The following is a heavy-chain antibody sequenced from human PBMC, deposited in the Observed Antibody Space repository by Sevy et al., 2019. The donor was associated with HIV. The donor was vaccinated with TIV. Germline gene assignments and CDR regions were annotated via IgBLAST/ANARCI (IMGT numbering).Heavy chain of an antibody. J-gene: IGHJ3*02. CDR2: IYYSGST. CDR3: ASNLFWSGYYKGAFDI. CDR1: GGSISSGGYY. V-gene: IGHV4-31*03. D-gene: IGHD3-3*01. Sequence: SDTLSLTCTVSGGSISSGGYYWSWIRQHPGKGLEWIGYIYYSGSTYYNPSLKSRVTISVDTSKNQFSLKLSSVTAADTAVYYCASNLFWSGYYKGAFDIWGQGTMVTVSS.